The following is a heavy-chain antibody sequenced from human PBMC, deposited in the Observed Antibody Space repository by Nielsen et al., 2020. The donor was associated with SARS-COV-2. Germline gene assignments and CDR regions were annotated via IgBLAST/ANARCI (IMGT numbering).Heavy chain of an antibody. CDR1: GYSFTSYW. D-gene: IGHD7-27*01. J-gene: IGHJ5*02. Sequence: KVSCKASGYSFTSYWIGWVRQVPGKGLEWMGNIYPGDSDTRYSPSLQGQVTFSADRSISTAYLQWNSLKTSDTAIYYCARQDTITKWGRFDPWGQGTLVTVSS. V-gene: IGHV5-51*01. CDR3: ARQDTITKWGRFDP. CDR2: IYPGDSDT.